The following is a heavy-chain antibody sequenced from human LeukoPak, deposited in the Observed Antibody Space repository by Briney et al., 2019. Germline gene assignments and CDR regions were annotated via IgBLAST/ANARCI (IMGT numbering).Heavy chain of an antibody. CDR1: GGTFSSYA. V-gene: IGHV1-69*05. Sequence: SVKVSCKASGGTFSSYAISWVRQAPGQGLEWMGRIIPIFGTANYAQKFQGRVTITTDESTSTAYMELSSLRSEDTAVYYCARNYYDSSGYPDYWGQGTLATVSS. CDR2: IIPIFGTA. D-gene: IGHD3-22*01. CDR3: ARNYYDSSGYPDY. J-gene: IGHJ4*02.